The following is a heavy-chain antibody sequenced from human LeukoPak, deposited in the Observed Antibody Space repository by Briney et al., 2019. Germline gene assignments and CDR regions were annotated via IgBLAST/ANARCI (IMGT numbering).Heavy chain of an antibody. CDR3: ARLSGYDFSGSN. CDR2: IYYSGST. V-gene: IGHV4-59*08. J-gene: IGHJ4*02. D-gene: IGHD5-12*01. CDR1: GGSISSYY. Sequence: SETLSLICAVSGGSISSYYWSWIRQPPGKGLEWIGYIYYSGSTNYNPSLKSRVTISVDTSKNQFSLKLSSVTAADTAVYYGARLSGYDFSGSNWGQGTLVTVSS.